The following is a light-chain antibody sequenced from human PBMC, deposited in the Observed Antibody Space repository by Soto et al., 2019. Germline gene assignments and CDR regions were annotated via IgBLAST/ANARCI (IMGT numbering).Light chain of an antibody. CDR2: GAS. V-gene: IGKV3-15*01. J-gene: IGKJ1*01. Sequence: EILMTRSPSTLAVSPGERATLSCRASQSVRRDLVWYQQKPGQAPRLLIYGASTRATAIPARYSGSGSGTEVNLTISSLQSEDFELYYCQQYNNWPRTFGQGTKVDI. CDR1: QSVRRD. CDR3: QQYNNWPRT.